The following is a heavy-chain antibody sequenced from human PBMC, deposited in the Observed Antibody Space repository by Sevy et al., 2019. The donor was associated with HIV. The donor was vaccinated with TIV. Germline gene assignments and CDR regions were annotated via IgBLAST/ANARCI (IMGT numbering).Heavy chain of an antibody. V-gene: IGHV4-59*08. D-gene: IGHD1-26*01. CDR2: INYNGHI. CDR1: GGSITSLY. CDR3: AGENAWGRGYS. J-gene: IGHJ4*02. Sequence: SETLSLTCTVSGGSITSLYWNWIRQPPGKGLEWIANINYNGHINYNPSLKSRVTLSLDTSKNQFSLRWSSVTAADTAMYYCAGENAWGRGYSWGQGTLVTVSS.